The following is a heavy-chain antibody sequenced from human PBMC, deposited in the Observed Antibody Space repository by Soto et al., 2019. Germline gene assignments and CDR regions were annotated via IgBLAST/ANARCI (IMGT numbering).Heavy chain of an antibody. D-gene: IGHD3-22*01. V-gene: IGHV1-69*06. CDR1: GGTFSSYA. Sequence: SVKVSCKASGGTFSSYAISWVRQAPGQGLEWMGGIIPIFGTANYAQKFQGRVTITADKSTSTAYMELSSLRSEDTAVYYCAREYYYDSSGYASDAFDIWGQGTMVTVSS. CDR2: IIPIFGTA. J-gene: IGHJ3*02. CDR3: AREYYYDSSGYASDAFDI.